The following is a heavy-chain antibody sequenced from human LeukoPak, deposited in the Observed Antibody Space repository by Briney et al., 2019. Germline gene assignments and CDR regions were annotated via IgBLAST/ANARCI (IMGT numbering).Heavy chain of an antibody. CDR1: GFTFSSYG. CDR3: AKVRTPDYYFDY. Sequence: PGGSLRLSCAASGFTFSSYGMHWVRQAPGKGLEWVAFVSYDGSNKYYVDSVKGRFTISRDNSKNTLYLQMNSLRAEDTAVYYCAKVRTPDYYFDYWGQGTLVTVSS. J-gene: IGHJ4*02. CDR2: VSYDGSNK. V-gene: IGHV3-30*18.